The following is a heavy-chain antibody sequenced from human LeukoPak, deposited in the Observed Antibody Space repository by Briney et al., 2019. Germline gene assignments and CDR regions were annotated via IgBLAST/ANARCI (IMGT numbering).Heavy chain of an antibody. CDR2: INHSGST. J-gene: IGHJ5*02. CDR3: ARGPYYDFWSGYYRYNWFDP. Sequence: SETLSLTCAVYGGSFSGYYWSWIRQPPGKGLEWIGEINHSGSTNYNPSLKSRVTISVDTSKHQFSLKLSSVTAAYTAVYYCARGPYYDFWSGYYRYNWFDPWGQGTLVTVSS. D-gene: IGHD3-3*01. V-gene: IGHV4-34*01. CDR1: GGSFSGYY.